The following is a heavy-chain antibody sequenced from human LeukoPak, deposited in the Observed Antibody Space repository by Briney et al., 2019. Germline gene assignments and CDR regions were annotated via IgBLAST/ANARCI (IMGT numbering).Heavy chain of an antibody. CDR2: IKQDGSEK. J-gene: IGHJ4*02. V-gene: IGHV3-7*01. CDR3: ASHSSGYFG. CDR1: GFIFSDYW. Sequence: GGSLGLSCAASGFIFSDYWMSWVRQAPGKGLEWVANIKQDGSEKYYVDSVKGRFTISRDNAKNSLYLQMNSLRAEDTSVYYCASHSSGYFGWGQGTLVTVSS. D-gene: IGHD3-22*01.